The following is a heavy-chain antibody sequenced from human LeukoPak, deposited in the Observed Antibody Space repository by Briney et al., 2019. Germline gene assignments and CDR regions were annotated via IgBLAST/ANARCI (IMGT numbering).Heavy chain of an antibody. J-gene: IGHJ4*02. CDR2: IYSGGTT. V-gene: IGHV3-53*01. Sequence: PGGSLRLSCAASGFDVSINHMIWVRQAPGKGLEWVSVIYSGGTTYYADSVKGRFTISRDNSKNTLYLQMISLRVEDTAVYYCARDGNLYDFWSGYLDKPYFDYWGQGTLVTVSS. D-gene: IGHD3-3*01. CDR1: GFDVSINH. CDR3: ARDGNLYDFWSGYLDKPYFDY.